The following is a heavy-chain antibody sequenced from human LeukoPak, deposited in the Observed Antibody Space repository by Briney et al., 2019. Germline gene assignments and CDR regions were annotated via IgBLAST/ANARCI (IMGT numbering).Heavy chain of an antibody. J-gene: IGHJ6*02. CDR1: GGPIRDFY. CDR3: ARDGGYSSGQDGMDV. CDR2: TYYSGST. D-gene: IGHD6-19*01. Sequence: ASETLSLTCTVSGGPIRDFYWSWIRLPPGKGLEWIGYTYYSGSTSYNPSLESRVAISVDMSKSQFSLKLSSVTAADTAVYYCARDGGYSSGQDGMDVWGQGTTVTVSS. V-gene: IGHV4-59*01.